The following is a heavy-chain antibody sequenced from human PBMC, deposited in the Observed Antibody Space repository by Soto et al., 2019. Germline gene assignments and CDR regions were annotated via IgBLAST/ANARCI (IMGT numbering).Heavy chain of an antibody. J-gene: IGHJ6*03. CDR1: GFTFSDYY. CDR2: ISSSGSTI. CDR3: ASSLGYCSSTSCPAPNYYYYMDV. D-gene: IGHD2-2*01. V-gene: IGHV3-11*01. Sequence: GGSLRLSCAASGFTFSDYYMSWIRQAPGKGLEWVSYISSSGSTIYYADSVKGRFTISRDNAKNSLYLQMNSLRAEDTAVYYCASSLGYCSSTSCPAPNYYYYMDVWGKGTTVTVSS.